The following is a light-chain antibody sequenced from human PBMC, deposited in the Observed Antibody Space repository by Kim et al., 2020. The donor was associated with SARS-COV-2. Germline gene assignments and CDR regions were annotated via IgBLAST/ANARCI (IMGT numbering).Light chain of an antibody. CDR2: YNS. J-gene: IGLJ2*01. Sequence: KRSWSSLGGNYMLCDTVPGYQSYPGQSPVVVFHYNSYRPSGIPELCSGSNSGNTATLTISRVGAGDEAEYYCLVWDSTRERGVFGGGTQLTVL. CDR1: YMLCDT. V-gene: IGLV3-21*04. CDR3: LVWDSTRERGV.